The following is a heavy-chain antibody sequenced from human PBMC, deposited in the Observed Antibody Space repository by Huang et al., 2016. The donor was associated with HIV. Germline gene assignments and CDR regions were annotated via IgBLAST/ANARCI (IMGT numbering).Heavy chain of an antibody. CDR3: ARTEMEYYYGSSGYYPDY. CDR1: GFDFRKYS. V-gene: IGHV3-48*01. J-gene: IGHJ4*02. CDR2: ISGTSINI. D-gene: IGHD3-22*01. Sequence: EVQLVESGGALVQPGGSLKLSCVVSGFDFRKYSMNWVRQAQGKGRELFSYISGTSINIYYADSVKCRFTISRDKAKNSVFLQMRSLRAEDTALYYCARTEMEYYYGSSGYYPDYWGQGTQVTVSS.